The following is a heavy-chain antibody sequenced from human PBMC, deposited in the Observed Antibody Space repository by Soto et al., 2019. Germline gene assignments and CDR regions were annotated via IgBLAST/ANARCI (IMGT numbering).Heavy chain of an antibody. Sequence: PSETLSLTCTVSGDSVSGGSHYWSWIRQPPGKGLEWIAYIHYTGSTTYSPSLRSRITMSVDTSTKQFSLKLTSVTAADTAVYYSARGVRNSRGKSFDSWGQGALVTVYS. J-gene: IGHJ4*02. CDR2: IHYTGST. D-gene: IGHD3-22*01. CDR1: GDSVSGGSHY. V-gene: IGHV4-61*01. CDR3: ARGVRNSRGKSFDS.